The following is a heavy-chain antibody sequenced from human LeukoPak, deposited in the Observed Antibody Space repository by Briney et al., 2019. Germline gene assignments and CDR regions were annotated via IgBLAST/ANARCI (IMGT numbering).Heavy chain of an antibody. CDR1: GFTVSSSY. Sequence: GGSLRLSCAASGFTVSSSYMTWVRQAPGKGLEWVSLIYSGGSTYYADSVKGRFTISRDNSKNTLYLQMNSLRAEDTAVYYCATSGYGDYRTYWGQGTLVTVSS. J-gene: IGHJ4*02. D-gene: IGHD4-17*01. CDR2: IYSGGST. CDR3: ATSGYGDYRTY. V-gene: IGHV3-53*01.